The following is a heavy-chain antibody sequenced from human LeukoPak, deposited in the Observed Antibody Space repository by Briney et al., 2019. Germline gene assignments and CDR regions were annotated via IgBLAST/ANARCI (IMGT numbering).Heavy chain of an antibody. Sequence: PSQTLSLTCTVSGGSISSSSYHWGWIRQPPGKGLEWIVSIYYSGSTYYNPSLKSRVTISVDTSKNQFSLKLSSVTAADTAVYYCARQRYYYDSSGPYFDYWGQGTLVTVSS. CDR3: ARQRYYYDSSGPYFDY. D-gene: IGHD3-22*01. J-gene: IGHJ4*02. CDR2: IYYSGST. V-gene: IGHV4-39*01. CDR1: GGSISSSSYH.